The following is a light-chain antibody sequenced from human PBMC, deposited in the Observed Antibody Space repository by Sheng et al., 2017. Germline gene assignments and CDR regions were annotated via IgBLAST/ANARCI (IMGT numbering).Light chain of an antibody. CDR2: GAS. V-gene: IGKV3-20*01. CDR1: QTINTDF. CDR3: QLYATSLWT. J-gene: IGKJ1*01. Sequence: EIVLTQSPGTLSLSPGERATLSCRASQTINTDFLSWYQHKPGQAPRLLIYGASSRATGIPDRFSGSGSGTDFTLTISRLEPEDFAVYYCQLYATSLWTFGQGTKVDIK.